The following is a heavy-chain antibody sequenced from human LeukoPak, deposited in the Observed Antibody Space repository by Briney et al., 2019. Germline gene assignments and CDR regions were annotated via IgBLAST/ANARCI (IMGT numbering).Heavy chain of an antibody. CDR3: ARSGDSSGYYYGERY. Sequence: ASVKVSCKASGGTFSSYAISWVRQAPGQGLEWMGGIISILSTTKYAQKFQGRVTITANESTSTAYMELSSLRSEDTAVYYCARSGDSSGYYYGERYWGQGTLVTVSS. CDR2: IISILSTT. V-gene: IGHV1-69*13. CDR1: GGTFSSYA. J-gene: IGHJ4*02. D-gene: IGHD3-22*01.